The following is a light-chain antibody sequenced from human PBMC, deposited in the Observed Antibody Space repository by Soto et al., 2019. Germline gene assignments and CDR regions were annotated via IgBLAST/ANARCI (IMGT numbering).Light chain of an antibody. J-gene: IGLJ2*01. CDR2: EVS. V-gene: IGLV2-8*01. Sequence: QSVLTQPPSASGSPGQSVTISCTGTSSDVGGYNYVSWYQQHPGKAPKLMIYEVSKRPSWVPDRFSGSKSGNTASLTVSGLQAEDEADYYCSSYAGSNNLVVFGGGTKLTVL. CDR3: SSYAGSNNLVV. CDR1: SSDVGGYNY.